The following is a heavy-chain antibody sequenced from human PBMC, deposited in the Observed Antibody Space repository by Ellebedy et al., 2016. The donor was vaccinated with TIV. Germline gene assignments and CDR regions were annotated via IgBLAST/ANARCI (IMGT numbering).Heavy chain of an antibody. Sequence: GGSLRLXCVVSGFSFTDYWMDWVRQAPGKGLEWVANIKQDGSEKYSVDSVKGRFTISRDNAKKSLYLQMSSLTVDDTAVYYCTREGRVGFDYWGQGTLVTVSA. D-gene: IGHD3-10*01. J-gene: IGHJ4*02. CDR3: TREGRVGFDY. V-gene: IGHV3-7*03. CDR1: GFSFTDYW. CDR2: IKQDGSEK.